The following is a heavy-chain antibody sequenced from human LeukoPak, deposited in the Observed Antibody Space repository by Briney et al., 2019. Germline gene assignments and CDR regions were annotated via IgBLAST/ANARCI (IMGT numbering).Heavy chain of an antibody. J-gene: IGHJ1*01. CDR3: AKDISGGSGYSQSLQY. D-gene: IGHD3-22*01. V-gene: IGHV3-33*06. CDR1: GFTFSSYA. Sequence: PGGSLRLSCAASAASGFTFSSYAMHWVRQAPGKGLEWVAVIWYDGSNKSYGDSVKGRFTISRDNSKSTVYLQMNSLRAEDTAVYYCAKDISGGSGYSQSLQYWGQGTLVTVSS. CDR2: IWYDGSNK.